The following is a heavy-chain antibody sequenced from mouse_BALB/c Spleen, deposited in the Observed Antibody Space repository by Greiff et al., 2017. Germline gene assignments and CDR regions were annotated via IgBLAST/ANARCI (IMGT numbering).Heavy chain of an antibody. J-gene: IGHJ3*01. CDR2: ISSGGSYT. CDR1: GFTFSSYA. Sequence: DVMLVESGGGLVKPGGSLKLSCAASGFTFSSYAMSWVRQSPEKRLEWVAEISSGGSYTYYPDTVTGRFTISRDNAKNTLYLEMSSLRSEDTAMYYCARGYYGNETWFAYWGQGTLVTVSA. V-gene: IGHV5-9-4*01. CDR3: ARGYYGNETWFAY. D-gene: IGHD2-1*01.